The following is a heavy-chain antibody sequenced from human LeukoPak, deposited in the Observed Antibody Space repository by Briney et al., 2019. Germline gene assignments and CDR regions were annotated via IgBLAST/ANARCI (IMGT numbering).Heavy chain of an antibody. CDR2: INHSGST. J-gene: IGHJ5*02. D-gene: IGHD6-19*01. V-gene: IGHV4-34*01. CDR3: ARGSSGWYRWFDP. Sequence: SETLSLTCAVYGGSFSGYYWSWIRQPPGKGLEWIGEINHSGSTNYNPSLKSRVTISVDTSKNQFSLKLSPVTAADTAVYYCARGSSGWYRWFDPWGQGTLVTVSS. CDR1: GGSFSGYY.